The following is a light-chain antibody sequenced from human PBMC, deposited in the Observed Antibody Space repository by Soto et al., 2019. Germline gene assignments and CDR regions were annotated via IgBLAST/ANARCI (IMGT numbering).Light chain of an antibody. CDR3: VAWDDSLSGRV. Sequence: QSVLTQPPSASGTPGQRVTISCSGSGSNIGSHDVYWYQHLPGTAPKVLIYRNDQRPSGVPDRFSASRSGTSASLAISGLRSEDEADYSCVAWDDSLSGRVFGGGTKVTVL. J-gene: IGLJ3*02. V-gene: IGLV1-47*02. CDR1: GSNIGSHD. CDR2: RND.